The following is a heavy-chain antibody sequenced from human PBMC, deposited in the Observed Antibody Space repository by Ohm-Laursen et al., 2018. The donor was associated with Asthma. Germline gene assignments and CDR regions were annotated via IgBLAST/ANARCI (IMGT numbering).Heavy chain of an antibody. Sequence: SVKVSCKASGYTFTSYGISWVRQAPGQGLEWMGWISAYNGNTNYAQKLQGRVTMTTDTSTSTAYMELRSLRSEDTAVYYCASPDYKDSSGYSTGGPFDYWGQGTLVTVSS. J-gene: IGHJ4*02. V-gene: IGHV1-18*04. CDR3: ASPDYKDSSGYSTGGPFDY. D-gene: IGHD3-22*01. CDR2: ISAYNGNT. CDR1: GYTFTSYG.